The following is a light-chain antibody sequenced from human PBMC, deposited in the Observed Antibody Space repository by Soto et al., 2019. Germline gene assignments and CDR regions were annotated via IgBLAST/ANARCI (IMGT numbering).Light chain of an antibody. CDR1: QSVSSY. Sequence: EIVLTQSPATLSLSPVERATLSCRASQSVSSYLAWYQQKPGQAPRLLIYGASSRAAGIPDRFSGRGSGTEFTLNISRLEPEDLAVYYCQQYGSSPETFGQGTKVDIK. V-gene: IGKV3-20*01. CDR3: QQYGSSPET. CDR2: GAS. J-gene: IGKJ1*01.